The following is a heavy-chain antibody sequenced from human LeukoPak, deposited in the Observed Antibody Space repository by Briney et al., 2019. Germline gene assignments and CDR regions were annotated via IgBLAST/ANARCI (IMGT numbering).Heavy chain of an antibody. Sequence: GESLKISCKGSGYIFTSYWIGWVRQMPGKGLECMGIIYPGDSDTRYSPSFQGQVSISVDKSINTAYLQWSSLKASDTAIYYCARQYGRPFDYWGREPWSPSPQ. D-gene: IGHD4-17*01. CDR2: IYPGDSDT. V-gene: IGHV5-51*01. J-gene: IGHJ4*02. CDR1: GYIFTSYW. CDR3: ARQYGRPFDY.